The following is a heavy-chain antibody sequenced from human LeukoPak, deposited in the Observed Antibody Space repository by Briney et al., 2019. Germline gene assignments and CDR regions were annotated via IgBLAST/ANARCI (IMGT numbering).Heavy chain of an antibody. J-gene: IGHJ4*02. CDR2: SYYSGST. Sequence: NTSETLSLTCTVSGGSISSYYWSWIRQPPGKGLEWIGYSYYSGSTNYNPSLKSRVTISVDTSKNQFSLKVSSVTAADTAVYYCARDRWLGYWGQGTLVTVSS. V-gene: IGHV4-59*01. CDR3: ARDRWLGY. CDR1: GGSISSYY. D-gene: IGHD5-18*01.